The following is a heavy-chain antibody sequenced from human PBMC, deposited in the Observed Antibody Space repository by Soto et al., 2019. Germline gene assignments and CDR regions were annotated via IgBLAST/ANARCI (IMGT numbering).Heavy chain of an antibody. Sequence: GGSLRLSCAASGFTFSSYWMSWVRQAPGKGLEWVANIKQDGSEKYYVDSVKGRFTISRDNAKNSLYLQMNSLRAEDTAVYYCARDQYYYDSSGYYGYWGQGTLVTVSS. J-gene: IGHJ4*02. CDR1: GFTFSSYW. CDR3: ARDQYYYDSSGYYGY. CDR2: IKQDGSEK. V-gene: IGHV3-7*05. D-gene: IGHD3-22*01.